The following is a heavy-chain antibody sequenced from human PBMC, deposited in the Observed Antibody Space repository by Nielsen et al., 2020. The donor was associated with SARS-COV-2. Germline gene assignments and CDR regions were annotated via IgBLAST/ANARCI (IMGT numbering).Heavy chain of an antibody. CDR2: INPSGGST. V-gene: IGHV1-46*01. J-gene: IGHJ1*01. CDR3: ARVSERYCSSTSCYAAEYFQH. CDR1: GYTFTSYY. D-gene: IGHD2-2*01. Sequence: ASVKVSYKASGYTFTSYYMHWVRQAPGQGLEWMGIINPSGGSTSYAQKFQGRVTMTRDTSTSTVYMELSSLRSEDTAVYYCARVSERYCSSTSCYAAEYFQHWGQGTLVTVSS.